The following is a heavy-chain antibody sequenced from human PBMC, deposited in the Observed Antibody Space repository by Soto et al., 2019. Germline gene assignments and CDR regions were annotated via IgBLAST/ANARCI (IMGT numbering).Heavy chain of an antibody. J-gene: IGHJ5*02. CDR3: ARVAGALGDWFDP. V-gene: IGHV1-18*01. CDR1: GYTFTSYG. CDR2: ISAYNGNT. Sequence: QVQLVQSGAEVKKPGASVKVSCKASGYTFTSYGISWVRQAPGQGLEWMGRISAYNGNTNYAQKLQGRVTMTTDTCASTANTELRSLRSDDTGVYYCARVAGALGDWFDPWGQGTLVTVSS. D-gene: IGHD1-26*01.